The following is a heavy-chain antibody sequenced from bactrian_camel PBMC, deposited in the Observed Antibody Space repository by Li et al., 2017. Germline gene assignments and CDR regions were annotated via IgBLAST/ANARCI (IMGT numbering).Heavy chain of an antibody. CDR2: IAIDGYT. J-gene: IGHJ4*01. V-gene: IGHV3S53*01. Sequence: HVQLVESGGGSVQSGGSLRISCVVSGDTISRYCMGWRRQAPGKEREAVAAIAIDGYTSYADSVAGRFTISRDNTKNTLYLQMNSLKPEDTAVYYCAAEGPVWTVVTGACGFGYSGQGTQVTVS. CDR1: GDTISRYC. D-gene: IGHD6*01.